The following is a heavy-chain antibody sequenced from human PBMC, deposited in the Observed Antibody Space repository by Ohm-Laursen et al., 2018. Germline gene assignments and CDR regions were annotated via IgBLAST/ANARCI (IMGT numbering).Heavy chain of an antibody. CDR1: GFTLRDHY. V-gene: IGHV3-72*01. CDR2: TRNKANSYTT. Sequence: SLRLSCAASGFTLRDHYMDWVRQAPGKGLEWVGRTRNKANSYTTEYAASVKGRFTISRDDSKHSMYLQMNSLKTEDTAVYYCAKSGSTRDFDYWGQGTLVTVSS. CDR3: AKSGSTRDFDY. J-gene: IGHJ4*02. D-gene: IGHD2-2*01.